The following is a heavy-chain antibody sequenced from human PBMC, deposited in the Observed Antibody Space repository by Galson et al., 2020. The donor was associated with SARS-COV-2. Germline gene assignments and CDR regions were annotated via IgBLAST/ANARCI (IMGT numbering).Heavy chain of an antibody. Sequence: GESLKISCAASGFTFSSYGMHWVRQAPGKGLEWVAVISYDGSNKYYADSVKGRFTISRDNSKNTLYLQMNSLRAEDTAVYYCANVLLWFGEFGGMDVWGQWTTVTVSS. V-gene: IGHV3-30*18. CDR3: ANVLLWFGEFGGMDV. CDR2: ISYDGSNK. J-gene: IGHJ6*02. D-gene: IGHD3-10*01. CDR1: GFTFSSYG.